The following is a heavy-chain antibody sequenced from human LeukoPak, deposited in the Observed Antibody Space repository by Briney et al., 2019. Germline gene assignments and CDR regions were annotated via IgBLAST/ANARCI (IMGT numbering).Heavy chain of an antibody. CDR3: ARESPPDIVVVPAAMATDY. Sequence: SETLSLTCTVSGGSISSSRYYWGWIRQPPGKGLEWIGSIYYSGNTYHNPSLKSRVTISVDTSKNQFSLKLSSVTAADTAVYYCARESPPDIVVVPAAMATDYWGQGTLVTVSS. CDR1: GGSISSSRYY. D-gene: IGHD2-2*01. CDR2: IYYSGNT. J-gene: IGHJ4*02. V-gene: IGHV4-39*02.